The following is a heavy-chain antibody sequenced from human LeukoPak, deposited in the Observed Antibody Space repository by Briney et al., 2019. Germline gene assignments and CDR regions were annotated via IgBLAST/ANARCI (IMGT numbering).Heavy chain of an antibody. J-gene: IGHJ4*02. V-gene: IGHV1-69*02. CDR3: ARGRWDYDFWSGYYTIDY. CDR2: IIPILGIA. D-gene: IGHD3-3*01. CDR1: GGTFSSYT. Sequence: SVKVSCKASGGTFSSYTISWVRQAPGQGLEWMGRIIPILGIANYAQKFQGRVTITADKSTSTAYMELSSLRSKDTAVYYCARGRWDYDFWSGYYTIDYWGQGTLVTVSS.